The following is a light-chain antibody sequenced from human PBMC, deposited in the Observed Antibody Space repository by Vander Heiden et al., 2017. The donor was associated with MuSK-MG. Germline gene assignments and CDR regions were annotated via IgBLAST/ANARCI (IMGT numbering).Light chain of an antibody. CDR3: QQYGPSAMYT. CDR2: GAS. V-gene: IGKV3-20*01. Sequence: DIVLTQSPGTLSLSPGERATLSCRASRSVSTTYLAWYQQKPGQAPSLLIYGASSRATGIPDRFSGSGSGTDFTLTISRLEPEDFAVYYCQQYGPSAMYTFGQGTKLEIK. CDR1: RSVSTTY. J-gene: IGKJ2*01.